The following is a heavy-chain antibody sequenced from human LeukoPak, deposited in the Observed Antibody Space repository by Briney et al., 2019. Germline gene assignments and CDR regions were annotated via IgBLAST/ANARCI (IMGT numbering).Heavy chain of an antibody. CDR3: ARSDSSGSHFDY. CDR1: GGSISGYD. V-gene: IGHV4-59*01. CDR2: IYYSGST. J-gene: IGHJ4*02. Sequence: PSETLSLTCTVSGGSISGYDWCWLRQPPGKGLDWIGYIYYSGSTNYNPYLKSLVTISVDTSKNHFSLKLSSLTAADTAVYYCARSDSSGSHFDYWGQGTLVTVSS. D-gene: IGHD3-22*01.